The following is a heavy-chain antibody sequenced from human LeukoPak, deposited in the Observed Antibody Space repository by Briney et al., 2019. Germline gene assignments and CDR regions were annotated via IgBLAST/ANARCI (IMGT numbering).Heavy chain of an antibody. CDR3: AKDYSDLRVADVFFEY. CDR2: ITSGFTP. CDR1: GRIFSNYA. D-gene: IGHD2-15*01. Sequence: PGESLRLSCAASGRIFSNYAMSWVRQAPGKGLEWVSGITSGFTPHYADSVKGRFTISRDNSKNTFHLQMNSLRAEDTAVYYCAKDYSDLRVADVFFEYWGQGTLVTVSS. V-gene: IGHV3-23*01. J-gene: IGHJ4*02.